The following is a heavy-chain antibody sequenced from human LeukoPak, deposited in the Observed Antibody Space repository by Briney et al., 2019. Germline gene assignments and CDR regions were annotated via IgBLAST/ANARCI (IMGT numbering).Heavy chain of an antibody. J-gene: IGHJ4*02. CDR1: GGSISSYY. V-gene: IGHV4-59*08. Sequence: SETLSLTCTVSGGSISSYYWSWIRQPPGKGLEWIGYIYYSGSINYNPSLKSRVTISVDTSKNQFSLKLSSVTAADTAVYYCARRGYGSGSFNRYYFDYWGQGTLVTVSS. D-gene: IGHD3-10*01. CDR3: ARRGYGSGSFNRYYFDY. CDR2: IYYSGSI.